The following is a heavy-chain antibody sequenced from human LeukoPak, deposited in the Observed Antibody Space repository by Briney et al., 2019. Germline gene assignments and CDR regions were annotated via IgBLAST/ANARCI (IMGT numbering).Heavy chain of an antibody. CDR3: AKVGTISWHMDY. V-gene: IGHV3-7*01. CDR2: IKQDGSEK. D-gene: IGHD6-13*01. J-gene: IGHJ4*02. CDR1: GFTISTYW. Sequence: GGSLRLSCAASGFTISTYWMSWVRQAPGRGLEWVANIKQDGSEKFYVDSVKGRFTISRDNAKNSLYLQMNSLRAEDTAVYYCAKVGTISWHMDYWGQGILVTVSS.